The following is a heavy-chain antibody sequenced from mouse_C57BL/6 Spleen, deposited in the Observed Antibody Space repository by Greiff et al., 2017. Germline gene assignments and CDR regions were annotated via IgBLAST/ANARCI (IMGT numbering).Heavy chain of an antibody. CDR2: IWGGGST. D-gene: IGHD1-3*01. Sequence: VQLQQSGPGLVAPSQSLSITCTVSGFSLTSYGVDWVRQPPGKGLEWLGVIWGGGSTNYNSALMSRLSISKDNSKSQVFLKMNSLQTDDTAMYYGAKRKRYKGNYWYLDVWGTGTTVTVSS. CDR1: GFSLTSYG. CDR3: AKRKRYKGNYWYLDV. V-gene: IGHV2-9*01. J-gene: IGHJ1*03.